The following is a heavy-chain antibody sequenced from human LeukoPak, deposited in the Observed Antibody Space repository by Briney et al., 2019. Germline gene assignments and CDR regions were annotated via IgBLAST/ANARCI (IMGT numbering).Heavy chain of an antibody. J-gene: IGHJ4*02. CDR1: GFTFSTYG. CDR2: ISAGGGNT. D-gene: IGHD6-19*01. CDR3: VTGRYNSGWDSFDY. Sequence: PGGSLRLSCAASGFTFSTYGMNWVRQAPGKGLEWVSAISAGGGNTYYADSVKGRFTISRDNSKNTLYPQMNSLRAEDTAVYYCVTGRYNSGWDSFDYWGQGTLVIVSS. V-gene: IGHV3-23*01.